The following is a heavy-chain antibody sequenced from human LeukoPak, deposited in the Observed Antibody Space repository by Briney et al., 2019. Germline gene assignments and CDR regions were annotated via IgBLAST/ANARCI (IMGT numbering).Heavy chain of an antibody. D-gene: IGHD6-13*01. CDR1: GGSISSYY. CDR3: ARCMRQQLVRSYYYGMDV. J-gene: IGHJ6*02. CDR2: IYTSGST. Sequence: SETLSLTCTVSGGSISSYYWSWIRQPAGKGLEWIGRIYTSGSTNYTPSLKSRVTMSVDTSKNQFSLKLSSVTAADTAVYYCARCMRQQLVRSYYYGMDVWGQGTTVTVSS. V-gene: IGHV4-4*07.